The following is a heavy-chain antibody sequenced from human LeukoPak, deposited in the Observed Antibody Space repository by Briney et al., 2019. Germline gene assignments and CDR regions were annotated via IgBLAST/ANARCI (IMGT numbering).Heavy chain of an antibody. Sequence: ASVKVSCKASGGSSSSYVITWVRQAPGQGLEWMGRIIPVLGVSNFAQKFQGRVTMTRDTSISTAYMELSRLRSDDTAVYYCARDWRNYDSRGYYGMDVWGQGTTVTVSS. CDR2: IIPVLGVS. V-gene: IGHV1-69*04. CDR3: ARDWRNYDSRGYYGMDV. CDR1: GGSSSSYV. J-gene: IGHJ6*02. D-gene: IGHD3-22*01.